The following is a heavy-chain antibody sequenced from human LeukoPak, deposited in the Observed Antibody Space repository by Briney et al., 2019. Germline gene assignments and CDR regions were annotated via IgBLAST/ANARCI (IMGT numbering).Heavy chain of an antibody. V-gene: IGHV1-46*01. D-gene: IGHD6-13*01. CDR1: GYTFTSYY. J-gene: IGHJ4*02. Sequence: ASVKVSCKASGYTFTSYYMHWVRQAAGQGLECMGIINPSGGSTSYAQKFQGRVTMTRDTSTSTAYMELSSLRSEDTAVYYCAREFGYSSSWYAFDYWGQGTLVTVSS. CDR2: INPSGGST. CDR3: AREFGYSSSWYAFDY.